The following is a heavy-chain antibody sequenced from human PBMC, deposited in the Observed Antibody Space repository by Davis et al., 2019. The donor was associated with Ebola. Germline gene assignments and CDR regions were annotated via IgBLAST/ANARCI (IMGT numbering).Heavy chain of an antibody. CDR1: GGSISSYY. Sequence: PGGSLRLSCTVSGGSISSYYWSWIRQPPGKGLEWIGYIYYSGSTNYNPSLKSLVTISVDTSKNQFFLKLSSVTAADTAVYYCARREPVNAFDIWGQGTMVTVSS. CDR2: IYYSGST. J-gene: IGHJ3*02. V-gene: IGHV4-59*12. D-gene: IGHD1-14*01. CDR3: ARREPVNAFDI.